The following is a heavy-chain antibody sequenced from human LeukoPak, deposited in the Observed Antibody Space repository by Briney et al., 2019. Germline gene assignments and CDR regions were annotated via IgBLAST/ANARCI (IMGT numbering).Heavy chain of an antibody. CDR3: ARALSGSYYPH. CDR2: IDPNSGGP. Sequence: ASVKVSRKASGYTFTSYYMHWVRQAPGQGLEWMGWIDPNSGGPNYAQKFQGRVTMTRDTSISTAYMELSSLGSDDTAVYYCARALSGSYYPHWGQGTLVTVSS. CDR1: GYTFTSYY. V-gene: IGHV1-2*02. J-gene: IGHJ4*02. D-gene: IGHD6-13*01.